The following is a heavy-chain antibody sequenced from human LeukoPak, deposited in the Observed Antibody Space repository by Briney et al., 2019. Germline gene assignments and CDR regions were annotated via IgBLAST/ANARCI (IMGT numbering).Heavy chain of an antibody. J-gene: IGHJ4*02. D-gene: IGHD6-13*01. Sequence: ASVKVSCKVSGYTLTELSMHWVRQAPGKGLEWMGGFDPEDGETIYAQKFQGRVTMTEGTSTDTAYMELSSLRSEDTAVYYCATVLVYSSSWYSFDYWGQGTLVTVSS. CDR3: ATVLVYSSSWYSFDY. CDR2: FDPEDGET. V-gene: IGHV1-24*01. CDR1: GYTLTELS.